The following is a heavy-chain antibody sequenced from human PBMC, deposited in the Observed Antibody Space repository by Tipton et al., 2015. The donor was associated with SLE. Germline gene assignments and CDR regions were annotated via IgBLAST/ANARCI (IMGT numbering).Heavy chain of an antibody. V-gene: IGHV3-30*04. D-gene: IGHD1-26*01. CDR3: ARDLGGAFGYGMDV. J-gene: IGHJ6*02. Sequence: SLRLSCAASGFTFSSYAMHWVRQAPGKGLEWVAVISYDGSNKYYADSVKGRFTISRDNSKNTLYLQMNSLRAEDTAVYYCARDLGGAFGYGMDVWGQGTTVTVSS. CDR2: ISYDGSNK. CDR1: GFTFSSYA.